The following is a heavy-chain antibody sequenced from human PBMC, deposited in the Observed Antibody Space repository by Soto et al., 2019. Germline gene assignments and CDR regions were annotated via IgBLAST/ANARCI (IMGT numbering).Heavy chain of an antibody. CDR2: MNPNSGNT. CDR1: GYTFTSYD. D-gene: IGHD6-13*01. Sequence: ASVKVSCKASGYTFTSYDINWVRQATGQGLEWMGWMNPNSGNTGYAQKFQGRVTMTRNTSISTAYMELSSLRSEDTAVYYCARTLYSSSWYQDFQHWGQGTLVTVSS. CDR3: ARTLYSSSWYQDFQH. V-gene: IGHV1-8*01. J-gene: IGHJ1*01.